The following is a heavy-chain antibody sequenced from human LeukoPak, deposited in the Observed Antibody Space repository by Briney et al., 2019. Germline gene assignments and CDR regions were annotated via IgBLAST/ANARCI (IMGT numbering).Heavy chain of an antibody. V-gene: IGHV3-48*04. Sequence: GGSLRLSCAASGFTFSSYAMSWVRQAPGKGLEWVSYISASRSNINYADSVKGRFTISRDNAKNSLYLQMNSLRAEDTAVYYCARVARLYSGSYYNWFDPWGQGTLVTVSS. D-gene: IGHD1-26*01. CDR3: ARVARLYSGSYYNWFDP. J-gene: IGHJ5*02. CDR2: ISASRSNI. CDR1: GFTFSSYA.